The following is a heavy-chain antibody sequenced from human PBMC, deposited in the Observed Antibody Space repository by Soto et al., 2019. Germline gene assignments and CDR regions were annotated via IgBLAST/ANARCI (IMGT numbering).Heavy chain of an antibody. CDR1: GFTFSSYA. V-gene: IGHV3-23*01. CDR2: ISGSGGST. J-gene: IGHJ6*02. Sequence: PGGSLRLSCAASGFTFSSYAMSWVRQAPGKGLERVSAISGSGGSTYYADSVKGRFTISRDNSKNTLYLQMNSLRAEDTAVYYCAKDGYYYDSSGYYSYYYGMDVWGQGTTVTVSS. CDR3: AKDGYYYDSSGYYSYYYGMDV. D-gene: IGHD3-22*01.